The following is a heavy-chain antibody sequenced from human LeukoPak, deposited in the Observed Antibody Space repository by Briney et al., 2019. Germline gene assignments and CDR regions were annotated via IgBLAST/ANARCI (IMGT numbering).Heavy chain of an antibody. CDR2: ISYDGSNK. D-gene: IGHD6-13*01. Sequence: GGSLRLSCAGSGLTFSSYAMHWVRQAPGKGLEWVAVISYDGSNKYYADSVKGRFTISRDNSKNTLYLQMNSLRAEDTAVYYCARAISSSWSDFDYWGQGTLVTVSS. J-gene: IGHJ4*02. CDR1: GLTFSSYA. CDR3: ARAISSSWSDFDY. V-gene: IGHV3-30*01.